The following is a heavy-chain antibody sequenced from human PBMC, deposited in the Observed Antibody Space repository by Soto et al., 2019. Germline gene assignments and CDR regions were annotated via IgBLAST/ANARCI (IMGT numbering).Heavy chain of an antibody. CDR3: VKDSTVSGVRQGLDF. V-gene: IGHV3-9*01. J-gene: IGHJ4*02. D-gene: IGHD6-19*01. Sequence: GGSLRLSCVVSGFTFDDYAMHWVRQAPGKGLEWVAGIIWNSAYIVYADSVKGRFTISRDNAKNSLHLQMDSLRAEDTALYYCVKDSTVSGVRQGLDFWGRGTLVTVSA. CDR1: GFTFDDYA. CDR2: IIWNSAYI.